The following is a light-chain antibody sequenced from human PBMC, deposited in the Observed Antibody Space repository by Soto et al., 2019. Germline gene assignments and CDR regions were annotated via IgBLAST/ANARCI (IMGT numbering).Light chain of an antibody. CDR1: QSISNS. CDR3: QQYYNWPPRT. CDR2: GAS. V-gene: IGKV3-15*01. Sequence: EIVMTQSPASLSVSPGETATLSCRASQSISNSLAWYQQKPGQAPSLLIYGASTRATGIPARFSGSGSGTEFNLTISSLQSEDSALYYCQQYYNWPPRTFGQGTKLEIK. J-gene: IGKJ2*01.